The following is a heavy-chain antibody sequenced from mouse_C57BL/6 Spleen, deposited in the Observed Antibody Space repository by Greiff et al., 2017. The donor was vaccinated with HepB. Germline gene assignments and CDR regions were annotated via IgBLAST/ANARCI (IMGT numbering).Heavy chain of an antibody. CDR3: ASYYSNPYAMDY. J-gene: IGHJ4*01. V-gene: IGHV1-55*01. CDR1: GYTFTSYW. Sequence: QVQLQQPGAELVKPGDSVKMSCKASGYTFTSYWITWVKQRPGQGLEWIGDIFPGSGSTNYNEKFKSKATMTVDTSSSTAYMQLSSLTSEDSAVYYCASYYSNPYAMDYWGQGTSVTVSS. D-gene: IGHD2-5*01. CDR2: IFPGSGST.